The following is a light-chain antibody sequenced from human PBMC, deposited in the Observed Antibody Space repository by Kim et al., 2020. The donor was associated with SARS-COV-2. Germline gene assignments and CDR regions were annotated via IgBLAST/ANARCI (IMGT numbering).Light chain of an antibody. CDR2: QDS. V-gene: IGLV3-1*01. Sequence: SYELTQPPSVSVSPGQTASITCSGDKLGDKYACWYQQKPGQSPVLVIYQDSKRHSGIPERFSGSNSGNTATLTISGTQAMDGADYYCQAWDSSTYVVFGGGTQLAVL. CDR1: KLGDKY. J-gene: IGLJ2*01. CDR3: QAWDSSTYVV.